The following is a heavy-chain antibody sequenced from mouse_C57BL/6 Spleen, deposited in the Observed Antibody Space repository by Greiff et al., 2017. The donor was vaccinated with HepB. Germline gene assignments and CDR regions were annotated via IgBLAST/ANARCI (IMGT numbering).Heavy chain of an antibody. D-gene: IGHD1-1*01. J-gene: IGHJ2*01. CDR3: ARSPGAYGSSYGFDY. V-gene: IGHV14-2*01. Sequence: EVKLVESGAELVKPGASVKLSCTASGFNIKDYYMHWVKQRTEQGLEWIGRIDPEDGETKYAPKFQGKATITADTSSNTAYLQLSSLTSEDTAVYYCARSPGAYGSSYGFDYWGQGTTLTVSS. CDR2: IDPEDGET. CDR1: GFNIKDYY.